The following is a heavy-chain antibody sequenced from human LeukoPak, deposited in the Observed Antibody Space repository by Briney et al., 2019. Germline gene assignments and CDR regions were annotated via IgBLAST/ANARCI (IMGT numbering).Heavy chain of an antibody. D-gene: IGHD2-2*01. CDR3: ARLLRGQYCSTTSCLTFDY. J-gene: IGHJ4*01. CDR2: NYFTGST. CDR1: GGSISNYY. Sequence: PSETLSLTCTVSGGSISNYYWSWIRQSPGKGLEWIGYNYFTGSTNYNPSLKSRCSLSVDTSKNQFSLMVTSVSAEDTAVYYCARLLRGQYCSTTSCLTFDYWGQGALVAVSS. V-gene: IGHV4-59*08.